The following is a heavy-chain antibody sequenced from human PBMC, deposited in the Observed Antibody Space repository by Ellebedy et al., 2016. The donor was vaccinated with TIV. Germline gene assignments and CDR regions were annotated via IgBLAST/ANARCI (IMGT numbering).Heavy chain of an antibody. CDR3: ATGSGPVTFDY. CDR1: GYTFSFHY. Sequence: ASVKVSXXASGYTFSFHYMHWVQQAPGRGLEWMGLVDPKDGETIYAEKFQDRVTITADTSTATAYMELSGLRSEDTAVYYCATGSGPVTFDYWGQGKLVTVSS. D-gene: IGHD5-12*01. J-gene: IGHJ4*02. CDR2: VDPKDGET. V-gene: IGHV1-69-2*01.